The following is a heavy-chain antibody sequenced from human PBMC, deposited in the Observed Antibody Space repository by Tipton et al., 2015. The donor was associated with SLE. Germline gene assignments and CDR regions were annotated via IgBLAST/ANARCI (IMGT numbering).Heavy chain of an antibody. CDR2: IFYTGST. Sequence: TLSLTCTVSDVSIRSTNYYWGWIRQPPGRGLEWIGSIFYTGSTYYNPSLKSRVSFSIDTSKHQFSLKLNSVTAADTAVYYCARRHYSGPFDSWDQGTLVTVSS. CDR3: ARRHYSGPFDS. V-gene: IGHV4-39*07. D-gene: IGHD5-12*01. J-gene: IGHJ4*02. CDR1: DVSIRSTNYY.